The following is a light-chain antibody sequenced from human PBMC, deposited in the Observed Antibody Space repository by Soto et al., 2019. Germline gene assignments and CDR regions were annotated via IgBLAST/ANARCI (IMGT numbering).Light chain of an antibody. Sequence: ESVLTQSLGAPSSSPGERATLSCRASQSVSSSYLAWYQQKPGQAPRLLIYGASSRATGIPDRFSGSGSGTDYTLTISRLEPEDFAVYYCQQYGSSPPQITFGQGTRLEIK. J-gene: IGKJ5*01. CDR2: GAS. CDR1: QSVSSSY. V-gene: IGKV3-20*01. CDR3: QQYGSSPPQIT.